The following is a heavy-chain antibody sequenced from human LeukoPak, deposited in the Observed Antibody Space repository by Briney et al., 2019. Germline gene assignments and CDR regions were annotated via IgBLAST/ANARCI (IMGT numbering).Heavy chain of an antibody. J-gene: IGHJ4*02. D-gene: IGHD3-10*01. CDR2: ISYDGSNK. CDR1: GFTFSSYA. V-gene: IGHV3-30-3*01. CDR3: ARSSGSGSLVLDY. Sequence: PGRSLRLSCAASGFTFSSYAMHWVRQVPGKGLEWVAVISYDGSNKYYADSVKGRFTISRDNSKNTLYLQMNSLRAEDTAVYYCARSSGSGSLVLDYWGQGTLVTVSS.